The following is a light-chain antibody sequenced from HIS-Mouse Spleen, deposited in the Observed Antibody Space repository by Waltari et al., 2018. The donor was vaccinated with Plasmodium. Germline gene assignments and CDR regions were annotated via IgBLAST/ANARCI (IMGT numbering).Light chain of an antibody. CDR3: CSYAGSSTFV. Sequence: QSALPQPASVSGSPGQSITISCPGPSSHVVGYNLVAWYQQHPGKAPKLMIYEGSKRPAGVSNRFSGSKSGNTASLTISGLQAEDEADYYCCSYAGSSTFVFGGGTKLTVL. V-gene: IGLV2-23*03. CDR1: SSHVVGYNL. J-gene: IGLJ3*02. CDR2: EGS.